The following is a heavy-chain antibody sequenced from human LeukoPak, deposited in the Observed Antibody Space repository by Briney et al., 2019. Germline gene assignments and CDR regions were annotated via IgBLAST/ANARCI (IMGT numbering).Heavy chain of an antibody. CDR3: AREKHDYSNYPTSFNWFDP. Sequence: PSETLSLTCTVSGGSISSSSYYWGWIRQPPGKGLEWIGSIYYSGSTYYNPSLKSRVTISVDTSKIQFSLKLSSVTAADTAVYYCAREKHDYSNYPTSFNWFDPWGQGTLVTVSS. J-gene: IGHJ5*02. V-gene: IGHV4-39*07. CDR1: GGSISSSSYY. CDR2: IYYSGST. D-gene: IGHD4-11*01.